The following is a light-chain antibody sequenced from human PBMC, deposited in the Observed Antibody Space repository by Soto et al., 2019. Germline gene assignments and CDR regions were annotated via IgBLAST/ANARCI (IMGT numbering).Light chain of an antibody. CDR1: QSVSTN. V-gene: IGKV3-15*01. CDR2: SAS. Sequence: EILMTQSPASLSVSPGERATLSCRTSQSVSTNIAWLQQRPGQAPRLLIYSASTRAADIPDRFSGSGSGTEFTLTIDSLQSEDFAVYYCQQYGSSGTFGQGTKVDIK. J-gene: IGKJ1*01. CDR3: QQYGSSGT.